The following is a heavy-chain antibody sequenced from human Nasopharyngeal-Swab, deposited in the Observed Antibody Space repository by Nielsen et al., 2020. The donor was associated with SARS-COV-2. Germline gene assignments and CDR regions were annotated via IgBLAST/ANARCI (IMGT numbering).Heavy chain of an antibody. CDR3: AKDIGIYYYMDV. Sequence: GGSLRLSCAASGFTFSSYWMHWVRQAPGKGLVWVARIKSDGSSISYADSVKGRFTISRDNAKNTLYLQMNSLRTEDTALYYCAKDIGIYYYMDVWGKGTTVTVSS. J-gene: IGHJ6*03. CDR2: IKSDGSSI. CDR1: GFTFSSYW. D-gene: IGHD3-3*02. V-gene: IGHV3-74*01.